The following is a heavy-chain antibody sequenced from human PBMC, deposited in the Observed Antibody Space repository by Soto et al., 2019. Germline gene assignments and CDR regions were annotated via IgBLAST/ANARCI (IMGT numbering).Heavy chain of an antibody. J-gene: IGHJ6*02. CDR3: ARVNPGNNLYLFNGLCX. D-gene: IGHD1-1*01. V-gene: IGHV3-30-3*01. CDR2: IAYEGSNK. CDR1: GFTFSSIW. Sequence: SLKLCCAGSGFTFSSIWMVWVRQAPGEGLEWVGLIAYEGSNKYYADSVKGRFTISRDNSKSTLFLQMDVLRLEDTGVYYCARVNPGNNLYLFNGLCXSGQVTYLTVS.